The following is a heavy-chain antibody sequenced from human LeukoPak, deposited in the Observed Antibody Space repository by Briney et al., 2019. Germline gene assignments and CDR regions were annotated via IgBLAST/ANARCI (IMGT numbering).Heavy chain of an antibody. V-gene: IGHV3-74*03. J-gene: IGHJ6*02. Sequence: GGSLRLSCAASGFTFSDYRMYWVRQPPGKGLVWASYINTDGRTTKYADSVRGRFTISRDNAKNTLYPQMNSLRAEDTAVYYCARGGGGLGVWGQGTTVTVSS. CDR3: ARGGGGLGV. CDR2: INTDGRTT. CDR1: GFTFSDYR.